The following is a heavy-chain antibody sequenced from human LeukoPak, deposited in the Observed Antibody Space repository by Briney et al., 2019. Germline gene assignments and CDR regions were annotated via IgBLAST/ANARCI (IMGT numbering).Heavy chain of an antibody. Sequence: GGSLRLSCAASGFTFSSYWMHWVRQAPGKGLVWVSRINSDGSSTNYADSVKGRFTISRDNAKNTLYLQMNSLRAEDTAMYCCARAVYYSNYLGYWGQGTLITVSS. CDR1: GFTFSSYW. CDR2: INSDGSST. V-gene: IGHV3-74*01. CDR3: ARAVYYSNYLGY. J-gene: IGHJ4*01. D-gene: IGHD3-10*01.